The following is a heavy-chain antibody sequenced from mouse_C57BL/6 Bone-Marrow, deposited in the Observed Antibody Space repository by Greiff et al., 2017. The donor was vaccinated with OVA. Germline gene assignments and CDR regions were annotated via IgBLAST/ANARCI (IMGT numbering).Heavy chain of an antibody. J-gene: IGHJ3*01. Sequence: EVQLQQSGAELVRPGASVKLSCTASGFNIKDDYMHWVKQRPEQGLEWIGWIDPENGDTEYDSKFPGKATITADTSSNTAYLQLSSLTSEDTAVYYGTTEDGNFWFAYWGQGTLVTVSA. CDR3: TTEDGNFWFAY. CDR2: IDPENGDT. CDR1: GFNIKDDY. V-gene: IGHV14-4*01. D-gene: IGHD2-1*01.